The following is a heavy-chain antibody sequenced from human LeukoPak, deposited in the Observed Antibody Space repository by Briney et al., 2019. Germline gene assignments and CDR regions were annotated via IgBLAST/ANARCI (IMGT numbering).Heavy chain of an antibody. Sequence: AGGSLRLSCAASGFAFGTHTMNWVRQAPGEGLEWVASISGGSNFIYYADSVKGRFNISRDNAQNSLYLQMNSLTAEDTAVYYCASRPGDNFFWGQGTLVTVSS. CDR2: ISGGSNFI. D-gene: IGHD4-23*01. CDR3: ASRPGDNFF. J-gene: IGHJ4*02. CDR1: GFAFGTHT. V-gene: IGHV3-21*01.